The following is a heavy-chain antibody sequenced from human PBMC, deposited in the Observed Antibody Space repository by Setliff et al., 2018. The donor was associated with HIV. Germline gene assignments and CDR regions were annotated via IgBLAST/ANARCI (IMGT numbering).Heavy chain of an antibody. V-gene: IGHV3-49*04. D-gene: IGHD1-26*01. CDR1: GFSFGYFA. CDR2: IRTKAHGGTT. J-gene: IGHJ2*01. Sequence: GSLRLPCTASGFSFGYFALHLVRQAPGKGLEWIGFIRTKAHGGTTEYAASVRGRFTISSDDSESIAYLQVNSLNTEDTAMYYCTRDSGTESGSPWWYFALWGRGTLVTVSS. CDR3: TRDSGTESGSPWWYFAL.